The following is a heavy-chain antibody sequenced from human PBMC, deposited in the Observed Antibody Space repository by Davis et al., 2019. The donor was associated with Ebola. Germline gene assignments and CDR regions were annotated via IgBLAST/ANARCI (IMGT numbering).Heavy chain of an antibody. D-gene: IGHD4-23*01. Sequence: SVHVSCKASVYNLISYRINWLRQAPGQGLEWMGWINLNAGDPVYARASTERYVLALDTSVSTAYLQIGALKADDTAVYYCARGGDGGKYYYFNMGVWGQGTTVTVSS. J-gene: IGHJ6*03. CDR2: INLNAGDP. CDR3: ARGGDGGKYYYFNMGV. V-gene: IGHV7-4-1*01. CDR1: VYNLISYR.